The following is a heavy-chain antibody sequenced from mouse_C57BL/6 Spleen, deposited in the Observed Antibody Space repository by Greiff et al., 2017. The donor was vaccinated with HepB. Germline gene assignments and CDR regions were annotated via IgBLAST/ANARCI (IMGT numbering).Heavy chain of an antibody. V-gene: IGHV14-2*01. CDR3: ARSGLGNYAMDY. CDR1: GFNIKDYY. Sequence: VQLQQSGAELVKPGASVKLSCTASGFNIKDYYMHWVKQRTEQGLEWIGRIDPEDGETKYAPNFQGKATITADTSSNTAYLQLSSLTSEDTAVYYWARSGLGNYAMDYWGQGTSVTVSS. J-gene: IGHJ4*01. D-gene: IGHD4-1*01. CDR2: IDPEDGET.